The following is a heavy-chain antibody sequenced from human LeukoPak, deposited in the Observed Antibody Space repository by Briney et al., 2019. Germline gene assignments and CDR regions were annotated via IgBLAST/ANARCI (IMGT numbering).Heavy chain of an antibody. J-gene: IGHJ6*02. CDR3: ARDYRFFQEQVGPYYSYGLDV. V-gene: IGHV1-2*02. CDR1: GYTFTSYG. CDR2: INPNSGGT. Sequence: GASVKVSCKASGYTFTSYGISWVRQAPGQGLEWMGWINPNSGGTNYAQKFQGRVTMTRDTSINTAYMELSRLRSDDTAVYYCARDYRFFQEQVGPYYSYGLDVWGQGITVTVSS. D-gene: IGHD6-13*01.